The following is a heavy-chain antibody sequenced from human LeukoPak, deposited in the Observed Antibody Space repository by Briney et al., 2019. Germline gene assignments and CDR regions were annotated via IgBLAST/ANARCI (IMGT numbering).Heavy chain of an antibody. V-gene: IGHV3-74*01. CDR3: ARGGDYKNDY. Sequence: GGSLRLPCAASGFTFSSYWMHWVRQTPGKGLVWVSRINGAGSSISYADSVKGRVTISRDNAKNTLYLQMNNLRAEDTAVYYCARGGDYKNDYWGQGTLVTVSS. J-gene: IGHJ4*02. D-gene: IGHD4-17*01. CDR2: INGAGSSI. CDR1: GFTFSSYW.